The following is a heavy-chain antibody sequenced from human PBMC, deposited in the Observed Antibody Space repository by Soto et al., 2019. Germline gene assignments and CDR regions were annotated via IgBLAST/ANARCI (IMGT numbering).Heavy chain of an antibody. CDR3: GRGRSGQIVVFF. D-gene: IGHD1-26*01. Sequence: GASVKVSFKASGYTFTGHYIHWVRQAPEQGPEWMGEIGPESGATRYAQKFQGRVTMTRDTPITTVYMELKNLSPDDTAVYYCGRGRSGQIVVFFWGQGTPVTVSS. V-gene: IGHV1-2*02. CDR1: GYTFTGHY. J-gene: IGHJ4*02. CDR2: IGPESGAT.